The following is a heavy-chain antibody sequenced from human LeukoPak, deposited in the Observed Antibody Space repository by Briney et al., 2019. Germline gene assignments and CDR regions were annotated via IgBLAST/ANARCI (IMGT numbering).Heavy chain of an antibody. CDR2: ISSSSSYI. CDR3: AWIVGATTGYYGMDV. D-gene: IGHD1-26*01. Sequence: GGSLRLSCAASGFTFSSYSMNWVRQAPGKGLEWVSSISSSSSYIYYADSVKGRFTISRDNAKNSLYLQMNSLRAEDTAVYYCAWIVGATTGYYGMDVWGRGTTVTVSS. CDR1: GFTFSSYS. V-gene: IGHV3-21*01. J-gene: IGHJ6*02.